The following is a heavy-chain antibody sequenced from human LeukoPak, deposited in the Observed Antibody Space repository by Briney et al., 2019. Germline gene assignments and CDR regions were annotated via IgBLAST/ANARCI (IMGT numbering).Heavy chain of an antibody. V-gene: IGHV4-61*02. CDR3: ARDGPYYDFWSGYYRRAFDI. D-gene: IGHD3-3*01. CDR1: GSSISSGSYY. J-gene: IGHJ3*02. CDR2: IYTSGST. Sequence: PSQTLSLTCTVSGSSISSGSYYWSWIRQPAGKGLEWIGRIYTSGSTNYNPSLKIRVTISVDTSKNQFSLKLSSVTAADTAVYYCARDGPYYDFWSGYYRRAFDIWGQGTMVTVSS.